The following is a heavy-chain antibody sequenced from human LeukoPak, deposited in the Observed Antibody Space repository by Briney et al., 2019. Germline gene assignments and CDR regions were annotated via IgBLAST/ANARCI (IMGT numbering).Heavy chain of an antibody. Sequence: SETLSLTCTVSGGSISSYYWSWIRQPPGKGLEWIGYIYYSGSTNYNPSLKSRVTISLDTSKNQLSLKLTSVTAADTAVYYCARWDDSAWAFGNWGPGILVTVSS. CDR2: IYYSGST. CDR3: ARWDDSAWAFGN. V-gene: IGHV4-59*08. CDR1: GGSISSYY. D-gene: IGHD6-19*01. J-gene: IGHJ4*02.